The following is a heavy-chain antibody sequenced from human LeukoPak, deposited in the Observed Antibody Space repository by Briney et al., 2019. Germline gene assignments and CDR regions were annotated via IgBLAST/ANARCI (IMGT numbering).Heavy chain of an antibody. CDR1: GYMFNIYG. D-gene: IGHD5-12*01. V-gene: IGHV1-18*01. CDR2: ISAFNGNT. J-gene: IGHJ4*02. Sequence: ASVKVSCKASGYMFNIYGISWVRQTPGQGLEWMGWISAFNGNTNYARNFQDRVTMTTDTSTSTAYMELTSLRSDDTAVSYCARSPPSTGYDRFDTWGQGTLVTVSS. CDR3: ARSPPSTGYDRFDT.